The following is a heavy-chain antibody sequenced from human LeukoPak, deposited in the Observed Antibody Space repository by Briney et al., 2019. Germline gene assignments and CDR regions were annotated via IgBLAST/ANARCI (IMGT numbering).Heavy chain of an antibody. Sequence: GGSLRLSSAASGFTFSSYGMHWVRQAPGNGLEWVAVIWYDGSNKYYADSVKGRFTISRDNSKNTLYLHMNSLRAEDTAVYYCAKSRPREGYNPYYFDYWGQGTLVTVSS. CDR2: IWYDGSNK. D-gene: IGHD5-24*01. J-gene: IGHJ4*02. CDR3: AKSRPREGYNPYYFDY. V-gene: IGHV3-33*06. CDR1: GFTFSSYG.